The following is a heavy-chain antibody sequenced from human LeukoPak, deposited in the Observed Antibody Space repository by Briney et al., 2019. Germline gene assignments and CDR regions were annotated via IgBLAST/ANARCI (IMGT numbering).Heavy chain of an antibody. D-gene: IGHD4-11*01. CDR2: IYYSGST. V-gene: IGHV4-39*01. Sequence: PSETLSLTCTVSGGSISSSSYYWGWIRQPPGKGLEWIGSIYYSGSTYYNPSLKSRVTISVDTSKNQFSLKLSSVTAADTAVYYCARHYYSNYWFYFDYWGQGTLVTVSS. J-gene: IGHJ4*02. CDR3: ARHYYSNYWFYFDY. CDR1: GGSISSSSYY.